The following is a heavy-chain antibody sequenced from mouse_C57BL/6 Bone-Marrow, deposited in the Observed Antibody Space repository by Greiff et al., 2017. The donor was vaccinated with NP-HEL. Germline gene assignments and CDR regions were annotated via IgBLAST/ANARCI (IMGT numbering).Heavy chain of an antibody. Sequence: QVQLQQPGAELVKPGASVKMSCMASGYTFTSYWITWVKQRPGQGLEWIGDIYPGSGSTNYNEKFKSKATLTVDTSSSTAYMQHSSLTSEDSAVYYCAGGRGAPGYWGQGATLSVAS. J-gene: IGHJ2*01. CDR3: AGGRGAPGY. V-gene: IGHV1-55*01. CDR1: GYTFTSYW. CDR2: IYPGSGST. D-gene: IGHD3-1*01.